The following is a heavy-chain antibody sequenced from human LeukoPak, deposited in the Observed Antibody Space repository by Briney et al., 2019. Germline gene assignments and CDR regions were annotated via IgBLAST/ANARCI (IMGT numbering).Heavy chain of an antibody. D-gene: IGHD3-16*01. CDR1: GGSFSGYY. CDR2: INHSGST. Sequence: SETLSLTCAVYGGSFSGYYWSWIRQPPGKGLEWIGEINHSGSTNYNPSLKSRVTISVDTSKNQFSLKPSSVTAADTAVYYCARRRLSSPFDYWGQGTLVTVSS. CDR3: ARRRLSSPFDY. V-gene: IGHV4-34*01. J-gene: IGHJ4*02.